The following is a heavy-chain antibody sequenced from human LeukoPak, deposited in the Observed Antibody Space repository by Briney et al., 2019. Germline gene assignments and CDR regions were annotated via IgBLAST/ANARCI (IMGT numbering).Heavy chain of an antibody. CDR2: INPNSGGT. Sequence: ASVKVSCKASGYTFTGYYMHWVRQAPGQGLEWMGWINPNSGGTNYAQKFQGRVTMTRDTSISTAYIELSRLRSDDTAVYYCARVPVSDRQVRVMDVWGKGTTVTVSS. J-gene: IGHJ6*04. CDR3: ARVPVSDRQVRVMDV. CDR1: GYTFTGYY. V-gene: IGHV1-2*02. D-gene: IGHD3-9*01.